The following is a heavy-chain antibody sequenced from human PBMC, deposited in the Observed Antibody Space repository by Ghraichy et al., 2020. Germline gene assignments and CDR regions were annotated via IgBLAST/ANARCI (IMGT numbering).Heavy chain of an antibody. D-gene: IGHD5-18*01. CDR3: ARDPGLGYSYNIDY. V-gene: IGHV3-21*01. J-gene: IGHJ4*02. Sequence: GGSLRLSCAASGFPFISYSMNWVRQAPGKGLEWVASISSSGYIYYADSVRGRFTISRDNAKDSLSLQMNSLRADDTAIYYCARDPGLGYSYNIDYWGQGTLVTVSS. CDR2: ISSSGYI. CDR1: GFPFISYS.